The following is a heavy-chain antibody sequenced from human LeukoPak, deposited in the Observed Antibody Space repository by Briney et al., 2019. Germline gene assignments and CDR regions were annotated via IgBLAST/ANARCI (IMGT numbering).Heavy chain of an antibody. J-gene: IGHJ4*02. CDR3: AYYYDSGGFGRYFDY. V-gene: IGHV4-39*01. CDR2: IYHSGTP. Sequence: PSETLSLTCTVSVGSMISSGYYWGWIRQTPGKGLDFIGIIYHSGTPYYNPSLNSRVTMSVDTSKNQFSLKLHSVTAADTAVYFCAYYYDSGGFGRYFDYWGRGTLVTVSS. D-gene: IGHD3-22*01. CDR1: VGSMISSGYY.